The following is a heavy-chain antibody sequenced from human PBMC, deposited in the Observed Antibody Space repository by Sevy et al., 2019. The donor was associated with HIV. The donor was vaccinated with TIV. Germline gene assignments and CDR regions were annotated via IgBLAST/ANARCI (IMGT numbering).Heavy chain of an antibody. CDR1: GGSISGYY. CDR3: ARRGQLANSYYGMDV. J-gene: IGHJ6*02. D-gene: IGHD3-10*01. V-gene: IGHV4-59*12. CDR2: IYHSGST. Sequence: SETLSLTCSVSGGSISGYYWSWIRQPPGKGLEWIGYIYHSGSTIYNPSLNSRVTISVDTAKTQFSLKLTSVTAADTAVYYCARRGQLANSYYGMDVWGLGTTVTVSS.